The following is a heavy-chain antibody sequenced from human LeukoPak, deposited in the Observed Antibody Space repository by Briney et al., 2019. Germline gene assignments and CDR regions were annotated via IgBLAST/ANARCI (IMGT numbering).Heavy chain of an antibody. CDR2: IYAGGTT. CDR1: GFTVSSHY. CDR3: ARLTRVYYFFDC. Sequence: GGSLRLSCAASGFTVSSHYMGWVRQAPGKGLEWVSVIYAGGTTYYADSVKGRFSISRDTSKNTLYLQMNSLRAEDTAVYYCARLTRVYYFFDCWGQGTLVTVSS. V-gene: IGHV3-66*01. J-gene: IGHJ4*02. D-gene: IGHD2-8*01.